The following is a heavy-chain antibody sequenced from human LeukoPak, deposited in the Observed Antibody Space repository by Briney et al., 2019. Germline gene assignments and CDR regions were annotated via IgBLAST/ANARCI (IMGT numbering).Heavy chain of an antibody. J-gene: IGHJ2*01. D-gene: IGHD3-9*01. CDR3: VRTGYYSRSYWYFDL. Sequence: PSETLSLTCTVSGGSISSYYWSWIWQPAGKGLEWIGRIYTSGSTNYNPSLKSRVTISVDTSTNQYSVKLSSVTDADTAVYYCVRTGYYSRSYWYFDLWGRGTLVTVSS. CDR1: GGSISSYY. CDR2: IYTSGST. V-gene: IGHV4-4*07.